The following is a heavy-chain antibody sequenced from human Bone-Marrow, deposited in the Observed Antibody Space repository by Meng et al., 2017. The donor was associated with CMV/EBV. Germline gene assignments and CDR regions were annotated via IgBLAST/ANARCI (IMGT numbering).Heavy chain of an antibody. CDR2: IYYSGST. J-gene: IGHJ4*02. V-gene: IGHV4-61*01. Sequence: CPGSGGSVSSVSYYWSWIRQPPGKGLEWIGYIYYSGSTNYNPSLKSRVTISVDTSKNQFSLKLSSVTAADTAVYYCARGLTDYFDYWGQGTLVTVSS. CDR3: ARGLTDYFDY. D-gene: IGHD2-21*02. CDR1: GGSVSSVSYY.